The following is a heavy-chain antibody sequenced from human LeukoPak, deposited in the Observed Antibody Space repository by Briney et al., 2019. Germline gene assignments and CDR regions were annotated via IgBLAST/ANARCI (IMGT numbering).Heavy chain of an antibody. J-gene: IGHJ4*02. V-gene: IGHV4-39*01. D-gene: IGHD6-13*01. Sequence: KPSETLSLTCTVSGGSISSSSYYWGWLRQPPGQELEGVGSIYYSGSTYYNPSLKSRVTISLDTSKNQSSLKLSSVTAADTAVYYCARSDSSSFDYWGQGTLVTVSS. CDR2: IYYSGST. CDR1: GGSISSSSYY. CDR3: ARSDSSSFDY.